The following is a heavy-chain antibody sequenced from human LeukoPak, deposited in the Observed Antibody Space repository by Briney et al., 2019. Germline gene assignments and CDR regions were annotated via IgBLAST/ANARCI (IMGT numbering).Heavy chain of an antibody. D-gene: IGHD1-26*01. J-gene: IGHJ4*02. CDR2: ISSSSSYI. CDR3: ARDDGSYSRSPGFDY. Sequence: GGTLRLSCAGSGFPFSIYGMNWVRQAPGKGLEWVSFISSSSSYIYYADSVKGRFTISRDNAKNSLHLQMNSLRAEDTAVYYCARDDGSYSRSPGFDYWGQGNLVTVSS. CDR1: GFPFSIYG. V-gene: IGHV3-21*01.